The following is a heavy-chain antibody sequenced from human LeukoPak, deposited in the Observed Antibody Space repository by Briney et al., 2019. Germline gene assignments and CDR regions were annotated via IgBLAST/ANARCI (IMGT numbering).Heavy chain of an antibody. CDR3: ARSITMIRGWFDP. D-gene: IGHD3-10*01. Sequence: SQTLSLTCTVSGASIRGGGDYWSWIRQHPGKGLEWIGYIYYNGNPYYNPSLKSRVTISVDTSKNQFSLKLSSVTAADTAVYYCARSITMIRGWFDPWGQGTLVTVSS. CDR2: IYYNGNP. CDR1: GASIRGGGDY. J-gene: IGHJ5*02. V-gene: IGHV4-31*03.